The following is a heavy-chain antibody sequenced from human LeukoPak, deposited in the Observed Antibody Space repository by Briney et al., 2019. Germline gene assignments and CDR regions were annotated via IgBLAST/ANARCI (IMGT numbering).Heavy chain of an antibody. CDR2: MNPNSGNT. CDR1: GYTFTSYD. Sequence: ASVKVSCKASGYTFTSYDINWVRQATGQGLEWMGWMNPNSGNTGYAQKFQGRVTITRNTSISTAYMELSSLRSEDTAVYYCARKSTVTMGLNWFDPWGQGTLVTVSS. D-gene: IGHD4-17*01. CDR3: ARKSTVTMGLNWFDP. V-gene: IGHV1-8*03. J-gene: IGHJ5*02.